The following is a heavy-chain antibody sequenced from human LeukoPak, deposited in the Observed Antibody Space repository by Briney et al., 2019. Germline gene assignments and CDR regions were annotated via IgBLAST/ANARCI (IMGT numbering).Heavy chain of an antibody. CDR2: ISWNSGSI. CDR1: GFTLSNDW. CDR3: AKDRGIVATLPDY. D-gene: IGHD5-12*01. Sequence: QPGGSLRLSCAASGFTLSNDWTHWVRQAPGKGLEWVSGISWNSGSIGYADSVKGRFTISRDNAKNSLYLQMNSLRAEDTALYYCAKDRGIVATLPDYWGQGTLVTVSS. V-gene: IGHV3-9*01. J-gene: IGHJ4*02.